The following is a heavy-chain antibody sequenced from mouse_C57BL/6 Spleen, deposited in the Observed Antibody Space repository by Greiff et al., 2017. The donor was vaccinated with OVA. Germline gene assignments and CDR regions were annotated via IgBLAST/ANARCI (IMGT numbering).Heavy chain of an antibody. CDR3: ARGTLHY. J-gene: IGHJ2*01. D-gene: IGHD3-3*01. CDR1: GFTFSDYG. V-gene: IGHV5-17*01. Sequence: EVKLMESGGGLVKPGGSLKLSCAASGFTFSDYGMHWVRQAPEKGLEWVAYISSGNSTIYYADTVKGRFTISRDNAQNTLFLQMTSLRSEDTAMYYCARGTLHYWGQGTTLTVSS. CDR2: ISSGNSTI.